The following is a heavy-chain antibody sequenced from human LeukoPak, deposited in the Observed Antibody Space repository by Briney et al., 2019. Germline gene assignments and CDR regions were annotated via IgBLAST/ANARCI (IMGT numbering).Heavy chain of an antibody. CDR1: GFTFSSYA. J-gene: IGHJ4*02. D-gene: IGHD3-22*01. V-gene: IGHV3-23*01. CDR2: ISGSGGST. CDR3: AKSQDYYDSSGYYYANLGY. Sequence: GGSLRLSCAASGFTFSSYAMSWVRQAPGKGLEWVSAISGSGGSTYYADSVKGRFTISRDNSKNTLYLQMNSLRAEDTAVYYCAKSQDYYDSSGYYYANLGYWGQGTLVTVSS.